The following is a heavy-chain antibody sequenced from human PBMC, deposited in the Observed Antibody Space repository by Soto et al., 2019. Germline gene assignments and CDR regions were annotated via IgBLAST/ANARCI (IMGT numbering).Heavy chain of an antibody. Sequence: QVQLQQWGAGLLKPSETLSLTCAVYGGSFSGYYWTWIRQPPGTGLEWIGEINHSGSTNYNPSLKCRVTISVDTSKNQFSLKLTSVTAADTAVYYCARDKITGFFDYWGQGTLVTVSS. CDR1: GGSFSGYY. D-gene: IGHD2-8*02. CDR2: INHSGST. CDR3: ARDKITGFFDY. V-gene: IGHV4-34*01. J-gene: IGHJ4*02.